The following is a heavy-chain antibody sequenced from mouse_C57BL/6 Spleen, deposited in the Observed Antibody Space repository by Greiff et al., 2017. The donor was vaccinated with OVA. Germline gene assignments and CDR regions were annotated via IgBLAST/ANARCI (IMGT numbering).Heavy chain of an antibody. Sequence: QVQLQQPGAELVMPGASVKLSCKASGYTFTSYWMHWVKQRPGQGLEWIGEIDPSDSYTNYTQMFKGKSTLTVDKSSSTAYMQLSSLTSEDSAVYYCARNGKYYYGSSYYYAMDYWGQGTSVTVSS. CDR2: IDPSDSYT. CDR1: GYTFTSYW. D-gene: IGHD1-1*01. V-gene: IGHV1-69*01. J-gene: IGHJ4*01. CDR3: ARNGKYYYGSSYYYAMDY.